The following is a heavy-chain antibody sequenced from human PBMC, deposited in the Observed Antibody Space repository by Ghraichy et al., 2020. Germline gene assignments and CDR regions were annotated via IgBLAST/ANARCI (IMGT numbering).Heavy chain of an antibody. Sequence: GGSLRLSCKGSGYSFTSYWIGWVRQMPGKGLEWMGIIYPGDSDTRYSPSFQGQVTISADKSISTAYLQWSSLKASDTAMYYCARHGYYSNLKYYYYYYGMDVWGQGTTVTVSS. D-gene: IGHD4-11*01. V-gene: IGHV5-51*01. J-gene: IGHJ6*02. CDR3: ARHGYYSNLKYYYYYYGMDV. CDR1: GYSFTSYW. CDR2: IYPGDSDT.